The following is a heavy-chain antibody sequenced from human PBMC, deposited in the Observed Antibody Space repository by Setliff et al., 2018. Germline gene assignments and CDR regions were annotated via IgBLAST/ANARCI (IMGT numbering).Heavy chain of an antibody. CDR3: ARGHCSSGECPNYFDP. J-gene: IGHJ5*02. V-gene: IGHV4-31*03. D-gene: IGHD2-15*01. Sequence: SETLSLTCTVSGGSMIGGHYYWSWIRQLPGKGLEWIAYIYYSGNTYYNPSLKSRVTISVDTSKNQFSLKINSVTAADTAVYYCARGHCSSGECPNYFDPWGQGTQVTSPQ. CDR1: GGSMIGGHYY. CDR2: IYYSGNT.